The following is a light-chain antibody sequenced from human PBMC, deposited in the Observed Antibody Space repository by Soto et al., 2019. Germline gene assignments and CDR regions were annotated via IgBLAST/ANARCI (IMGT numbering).Light chain of an antibody. CDR3: AAWDDSLSAHYV. Sequence: QSVLTQPPSASGTPGQRVTISCSGSSSNIGSNYVYWYQQLPGTAPKLLIYRNNQRPSGVPDRFSGSKSGTSASLAISGLRSEEEADYYCAAWDDSLSAHYVFGTGTKLTVL. CDR2: RNN. V-gene: IGLV1-47*01. J-gene: IGLJ1*01. CDR1: SSNIGSNY.